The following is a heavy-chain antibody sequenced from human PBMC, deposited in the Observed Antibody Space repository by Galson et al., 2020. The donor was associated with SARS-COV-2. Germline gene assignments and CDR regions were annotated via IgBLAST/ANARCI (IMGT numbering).Heavy chain of an antibody. J-gene: IGHJ3*01. CDR2: IYWDDDK. CDR1: GFSLSATGVG. Sequence: KMSGPTLVKPTQTLTMTCNFSGFSLSATGVGVGWIRQPPGQALEWLALIYWDDDKRYRPSLKSRLTITKDTSKNQVVPTMANMDPVDTGTYYCAHKPPGGPVADAFDVWGRGTLVTVSS. D-gene: IGHD3-10*01. V-gene: IGHV2-5*02. CDR3: AHKPPGGPVADAFDV.